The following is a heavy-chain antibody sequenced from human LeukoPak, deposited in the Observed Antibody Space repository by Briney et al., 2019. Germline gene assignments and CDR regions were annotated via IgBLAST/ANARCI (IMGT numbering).Heavy chain of an antibody. CDR3: AGELRLGELSLYY. D-gene: IGHD3-16*02. J-gene: IGHJ4*02. Sequence: SETLSLTCTVSGDSISSNNYYWGWIRQPPGKGLEWIGSIYYSGSTYYNPSLKSRVTISVDTSKNQFSLKLSSVTAADTAVYYCAGELRLGELSLYYWGQGTLVTVSS. V-gene: IGHV4-39*07. CDR2: IYYSGST. CDR1: GDSISSNNYY.